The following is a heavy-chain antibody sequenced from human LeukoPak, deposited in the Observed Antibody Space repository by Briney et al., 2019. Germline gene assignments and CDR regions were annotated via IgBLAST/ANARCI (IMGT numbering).Heavy chain of an antibody. V-gene: IGHV3-23*01. CDR3: AKAATFYYGSDL. CDR2: ISGSDGNT. Sequence: QPGGSLRLSCAASGFTLRSYAMNWVRQAPGEGLEWVSAISGSDGNTYYADSVKGGFTISRDDSKNTLYLQMNRLRAEDTALYYCAKAATFYYGSDLWGQGILVAVSS. D-gene: IGHD3-10*01. CDR1: GFTLRSYA. J-gene: IGHJ4*02.